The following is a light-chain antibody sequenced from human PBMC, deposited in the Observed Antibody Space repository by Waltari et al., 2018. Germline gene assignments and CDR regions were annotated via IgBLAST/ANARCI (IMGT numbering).Light chain of an antibody. J-gene: IGKJ2*01. Sequence: EIELTQSPGTLSLSPGDRATLSCRASHSVNSAYLAWYQQKRGQAPRLLIYGTSTRATGISERFSGSGSGTDFILTISRLEPDDSATYFCQQSHSALYTFGQGTKLELK. CDR3: QQSHSALYT. CDR1: HSVNSAY. CDR2: GTS. V-gene: IGKV3-20*01.